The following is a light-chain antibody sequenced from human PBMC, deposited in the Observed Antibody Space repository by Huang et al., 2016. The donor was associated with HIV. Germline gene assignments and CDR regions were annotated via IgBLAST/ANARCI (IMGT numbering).Light chain of an antibody. CDR1: QSIRSN. CDR3: QQYNNWPPLT. CDR2: RAS. J-gene: IGKJ4*01. Sequence: EVVMTKSPNTLSVSPGERAPLSCRASQSIRSNLAWYQQKPGQAPRLLICRASARAAGVPARFSGSGSGTEFTLTISSLQSEDFAIYYCQQYNNWPPLTFGGGTKVEI. V-gene: IGKV3-15*01.